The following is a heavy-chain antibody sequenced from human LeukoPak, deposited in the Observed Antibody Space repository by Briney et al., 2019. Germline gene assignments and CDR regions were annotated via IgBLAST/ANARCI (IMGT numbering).Heavy chain of an antibody. D-gene: IGHD3-22*01. Sequence: GESLKISCKGSGYRFTNYWIGWVRQIPGKGLEWMGIIYPGDSDTRYSPSFQGQVTISADKSITTAYLQWSSLKASDTAIYYCAGQQDGARYDSSGLPRSAFDIWGQGTMVTVSS. V-gene: IGHV5-51*01. CDR3: AGQQDGARYDSSGLPRSAFDI. CDR2: IYPGDSDT. CDR1: GYRFTNYW. J-gene: IGHJ3*02.